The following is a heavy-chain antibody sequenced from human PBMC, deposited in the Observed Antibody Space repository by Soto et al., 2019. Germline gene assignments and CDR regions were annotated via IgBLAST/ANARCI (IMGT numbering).Heavy chain of an antibody. CDR1: GGTFSSYA. V-gene: IGHV1-69*01. CDR2: IIPIFGTA. Sequence: QVQLVQSGAEVKKPGSSVKVSCKASGGTFSSYAISWLRQAPGQGLEWMGGIIPIFGTANYAQKFQGRVRITADETTSTAYMELSSIRSHDTAVYYWARGPPRYGYLVWGHYDYGMDVWGQGTTGTVS. D-gene: IGHD5-18*01. J-gene: IGHJ6*02. CDR3: ARGPPRYGYLVWGHYDYGMDV.